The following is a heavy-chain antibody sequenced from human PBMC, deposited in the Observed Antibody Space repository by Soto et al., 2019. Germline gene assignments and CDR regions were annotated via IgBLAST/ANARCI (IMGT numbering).Heavy chain of an antibody. J-gene: IGHJ6*02. CDR1: GGTFSSYA. CDR2: IIPIFGTA. CDR3: GAVGCSGGSCYSFYYGMDV. V-gene: IGHV1-69*12. Sequence: QVQLVQSGAEVKKPGSSVKVSCKASGGTFSSYAISWVRQAPGQGLEWMGGIIPIFGTANYAQKFQGRVTITADESPSTAYMELSSLRSEDTAVYYRGAVGCSGGSCYSFYYGMDVWGQGTTVTVSS. D-gene: IGHD2-15*01.